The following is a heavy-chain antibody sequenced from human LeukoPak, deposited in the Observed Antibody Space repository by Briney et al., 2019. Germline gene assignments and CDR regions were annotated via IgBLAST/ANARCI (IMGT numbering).Heavy chain of an antibody. CDR1: RGSISGYS. CDR3: ARGSGYNEY. Sequence: SETLSLTCTVSRGSISGYSWSWIRQPPGKGLEWIGEINHSGSTNYNPSLKSRVTISVDTSKNQFSLKLSSVTAADTAVYYCARGSGYNEYWGQGTLVTVSS. J-gene: IGHJ4*02. D-gene: IGHD1-14*01. CDR2: INHSGST. V-gene: IGHV4-34*01.